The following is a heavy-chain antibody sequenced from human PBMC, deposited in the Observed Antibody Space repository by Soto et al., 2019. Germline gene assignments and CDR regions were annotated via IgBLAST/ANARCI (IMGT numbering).Heavy chain of an antibody. Sequence: SETLSLTYTVSGGSISSSSDYWGWIRQPPGKGLEWIGSIYYSGSTYYNPSLKSRVTISVDTSKNQFSLKLSSVTAADTAVYYCARLSRATAPYFDYWGQGTLVTVSS. CDR2: IYYSGST. CDR3: ARLSRATAPYFDY. D-gene: IGHD5-12*01. J-gene: IGHJ4*02. CDR1: GGSISSSSDY. V-gene: IGHV4-39*01.